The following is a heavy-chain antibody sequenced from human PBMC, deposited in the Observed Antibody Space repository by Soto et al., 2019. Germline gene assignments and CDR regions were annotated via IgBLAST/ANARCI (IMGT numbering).Heavy chain of an antibody. CDR2: IKSKIDGGTT. J-gene: IGHJ4*01. CDR3: TTDSLFTGQLVRMDN. D-gene: IGHD3-9*01. CDR1: GFTFSDAW. V-gene: IGHV3-15*07. Sequence: GGSLILSCAASGFTFSDAWINWVRQAPGKGLEWVGRIKSKIDGGTTDFAAPVKGRFAISRDDSRDIVYMEMYSLKTDDTAVYYCTTDSLFTGQLVRMDNWGHGTLVTVSS.